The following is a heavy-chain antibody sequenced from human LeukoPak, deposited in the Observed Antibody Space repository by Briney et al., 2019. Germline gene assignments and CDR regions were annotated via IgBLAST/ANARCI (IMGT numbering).Heavy chain of an antibody. CDR2: ISKSGTTI. Sequence: GGSLRLSCAVSGSTFTNYNMNWIRQAPGEGLEWVSYISKSGTTIYYADSVKGRFTISRDNAKNSLYLQMNSLRAEDTAVYYCAREKSTTPTAQFDYLGQGTLVRVSS. D-gene: IGHD1-1*01. J-gene: IGHJ4*02. CDR3: AREKSTTPTAQFDY. V-gene: IGHV3-11*01. CDR1: GSTFTNYN.